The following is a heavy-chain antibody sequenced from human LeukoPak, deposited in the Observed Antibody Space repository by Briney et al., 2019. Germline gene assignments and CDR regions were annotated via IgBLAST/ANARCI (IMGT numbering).Heavy chain of an antibody. V-gene: IGHV3-15*01. CDR1: GFTFSNAW. D-gene: IGHD2-2*01. J-gene: IGHJ4*02. Sequence: GGSLRLSCAASGFTFSNAWMSWVRQAPGKGLEWVGRIKSKTDGGTTDYAAPVKGRFTVSRDDSKNTLYLQMNSLKTKDTAVYYCTTGYCSSSSCHRSLYFDYWGQGTLVTVSS. CDR3: TTGYCSSSSCHRSLYFDY. CDR2: IKSKTDGGTT.